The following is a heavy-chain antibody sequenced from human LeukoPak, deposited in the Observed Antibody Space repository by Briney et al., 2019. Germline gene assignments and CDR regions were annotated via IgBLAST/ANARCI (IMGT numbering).Heavy chain of an antibody. CDR3: AKAGGYSYGPYYYYYMVV. D-gene: IGHD5-18*01. CDR1: GFTFSNYG. CDR2: ISNDGSNK. V-gene: IGHV3-30*18. Sequence: GGSLRLSCAASGFTFSNYGMHWVRQAPGKGLEWVAVISNDGSNKYYADSVKRRFTISRDTSKNTLYLQMNSLRAEDTAVYYCAKAGGYSYGPYYYYYMVVCGKGNTVTVSS. J-gene: IGHJ6*03.